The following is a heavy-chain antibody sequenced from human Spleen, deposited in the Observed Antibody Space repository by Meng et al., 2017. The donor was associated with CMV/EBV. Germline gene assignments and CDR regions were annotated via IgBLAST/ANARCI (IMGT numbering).Heavy chain of an antibody. CDR2: ITSSDYI. CDR1: GFMFSSYT. J-gene: IGHJ4*02. V-gene: IGHV3-21*01. D-gene: IGHD5-24*01. Sequence: CAASGFMFSSYTVTWVRQAPGKGLEWVSSITSSDYIFYADSVRGRFTISRDNAKSSLFLQMNSLRAEDTAVYYCARDRDGYDRNYFDHWGQGTLVTVSS. CDR3: ARDRDGYDRNYFDH.